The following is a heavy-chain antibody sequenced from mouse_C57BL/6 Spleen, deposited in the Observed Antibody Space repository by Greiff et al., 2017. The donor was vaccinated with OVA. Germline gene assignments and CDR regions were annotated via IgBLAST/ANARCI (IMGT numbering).Heavy chain of an antibody. V-gene: IGHV12-3*01. CDR2: ITHSGET. CDR3: AGDMGDVGDMDY. J-gene: IGHJ4*01. D-gene: IGHD3-1*01. Sequence: VKLVESGPGLVKPSQSLFLTCSITGFPFTSGYFWFWIRQPPGKPLEWMGYITHSGETFYNPSLQSPISITRETSKNQFFLQLNSVTTEDTAMYYCAGDMGDVGDMDYWGQGTSVTVSS. CDR1: GFPFTSGYF.